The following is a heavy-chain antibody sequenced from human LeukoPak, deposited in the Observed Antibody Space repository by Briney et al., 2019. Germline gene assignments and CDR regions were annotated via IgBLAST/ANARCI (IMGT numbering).Heavy chain of an antibody. CDR1: GGSISSSSYY. J-gene: IGHJ4*02. CDR3: ARRGRVTTERFDY. V-gene: IGHV4-39*01. CDR2: IYYSGST. D-gene: IGHD1-1*01. Sequence: SETLSLTCTVSGGSISSSSYYWGWIRQPPGKGLEWIGSIYYSGSTYYNPSLKSRVTISVDTSKNQFSLKLSSVTAADTAVYYCARRGRVTTERFDYWGQGTLVTVSS.